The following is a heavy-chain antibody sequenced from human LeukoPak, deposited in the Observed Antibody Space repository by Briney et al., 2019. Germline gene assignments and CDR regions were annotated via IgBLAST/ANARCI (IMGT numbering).Heavy chain of an antibody. V-gene: IGHV3-9*01. D-gene: IGHD3-10*01. CDR1: GFTFDDYA. J-gene: IGHJ4*02. Sequence: GGSLRLSCAASGFTFDDYAMHWVRQAPGKGLEWVSGISWNSGSIGYADSVKGRFTISRDNAKNSLYLQMNSLRAEDTALYYCAKATSYMVRGVINTDYYFDYWGQGTLVTVS. CDR2: ISWNSGSI. CDR3: AKATSYMVRGVINTDYYFDY.